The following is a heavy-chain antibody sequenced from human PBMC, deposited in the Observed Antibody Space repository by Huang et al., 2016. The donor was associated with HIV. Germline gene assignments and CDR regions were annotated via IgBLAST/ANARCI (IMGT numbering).Heavy chain of an antibody. Sequence: EVQLLESGGGLVQPGGSLRLSCAASGFTFSSYAMSWVRKAPGKGLEWVSSISGRGSSSYYEDSVKGRFTISRDNSKNTLYLQMNSRRAEDTARYYCAKADSGAAAGSLVDYWGQGTLVTVSS. J-gene: IGHJ4*02. V-gene: IGHV3-23*01. CDR3: AKADSGAAAGSLVDY. D-gene: IGHD6-13*01. CDR1: GFTFSSYA. CDR2: ISGRGSSS.